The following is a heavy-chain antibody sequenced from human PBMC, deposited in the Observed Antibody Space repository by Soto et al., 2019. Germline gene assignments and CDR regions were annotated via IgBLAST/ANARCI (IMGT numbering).Heavy chain of an antibody. CDR3: ARELRKLEYYYHYYGMDV. CDR2: IYYSGST. Sequence: SETLSLTCTVSGGSISSSSYYWGWIRQPPGKGLEWIGSIYYSGSTYYNPSLKSRVTISVDTSKNQFSLKLSSVTAADTAVYYCARELRKLEYYYHYYGMDVWGQGTTVTVSS. J-gene: IGHJ6*02. V-gene: IGHV4-39*02. D-gene: IGHD4-17*01. CDR1: GGSISSSSYY.